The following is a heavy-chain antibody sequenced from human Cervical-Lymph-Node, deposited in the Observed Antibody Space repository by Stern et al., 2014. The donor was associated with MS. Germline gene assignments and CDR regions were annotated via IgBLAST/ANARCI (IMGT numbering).Heavy chain of an antibody. Sequence: QVQLVQSGAEVKKPGASVKGSCKAFGYTFTSHYMHWVRQAPGQGLEWVGIINPSGDSANYAQKLQGRVTMTRDASTSTVYMELSSLRSEDTAVYYCASGTGSKRPTGNYWGQGTLVTVSS. D-gene: IGHD3/OR15-3a*01. CDR1: GYTFTSHY. CDR3: ASGTGSKRPTGNY. V-gene: IGHV1-46*04. J-gene: IGHJ4*02. CDR2: INPSGDSA.